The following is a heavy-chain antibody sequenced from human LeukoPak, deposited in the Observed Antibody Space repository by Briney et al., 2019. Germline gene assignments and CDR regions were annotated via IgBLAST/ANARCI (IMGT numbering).Heavy chain of an antibody. CDR2: FDPEDGET. J-gene: IGHJ6*02. Sequence: ASVKVSCKVSGYTLTELSMHWVRQAPGKGLEWMGGFDPEDGETIYAQKFQGRVTMTRNTSISTAYMELSSLRSEDTAVYYCARWNAYDFWSGYYLSSPYYYYGMDVWGQGTTVTVSS. V-gene: IGHV1-24*01. CDR3: ARWNAYDFWSGYYLSSPYYYYGMDV. CDR1: GYTLTELS. D-gene: IGHD3-3*01.